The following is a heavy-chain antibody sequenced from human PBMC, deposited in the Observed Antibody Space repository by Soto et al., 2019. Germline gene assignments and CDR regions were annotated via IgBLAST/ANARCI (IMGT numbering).Heavy chain of an antibody. J-gene: IGHJ4*02. D-gene: IGHD2-21*02. CDR2: IIPIFGTA. V-gene: IGHV1-69*06. Sequence: QVQLVQSGAEVKKPGSSVKVSCKASGGTFSSYAISWVRQAPGQGLEWMGGIIPIFGTANYAQKFQGRVTSTADKSTSTDYMELSSLRSEDTAVYYCARGSSLAYCGGDCYSDEWYFDYWGQGTLVTVSS. CDR3: ARGSSLAYCGGDCYSDEWYFDY. CDR1: GGTFSSYA.